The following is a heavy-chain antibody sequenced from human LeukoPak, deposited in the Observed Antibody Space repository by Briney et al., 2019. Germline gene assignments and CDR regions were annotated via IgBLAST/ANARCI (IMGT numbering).Heavy chain of an antibody. CDR3: ARQGGSARYFDY. CDR1: GYTFTXXX. V-gene: IGHV1-2*02. Sequence: ASVKVSCXXSGYTFTXXXXXXXXXXXXXXXXXXGWINPXSGGTNYAXXFXGXXAXXXDXXISAAYMDLSRLRSDDTAVYYCARQGGSARYFDYWGQGTLVTVSS. CDR2: INPXSGGT. J-gene: IGHJ4*02. D-gene: IGHD3-16*02.